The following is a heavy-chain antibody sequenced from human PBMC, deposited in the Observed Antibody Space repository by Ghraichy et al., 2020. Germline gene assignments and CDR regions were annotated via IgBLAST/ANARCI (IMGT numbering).Heavy chain of an antibody. Sequence: SETLSLTCAVSGGSFSGYYWSWIRQPPGKGLEWIGEINHSGSTNYNPSLKSRVTITVDTSKNQFSLILISVTAADTAAFYCARGPHCGGDCYSPTHSFDPWCPGTLVTVSS. CDR3: ARGPHCGGDCYSPTHSFDP. D-gene: IGHD2-21*02. CDR1: GGSFSGYY. V-gene: IGHV4-34*01. J-gene: IGHJ5*02. CDR2: INHSGST.